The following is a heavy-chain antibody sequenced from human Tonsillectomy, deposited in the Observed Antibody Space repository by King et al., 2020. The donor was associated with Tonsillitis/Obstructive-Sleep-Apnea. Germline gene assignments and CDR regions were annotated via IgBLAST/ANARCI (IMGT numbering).Heavy chain of an antibody. CDR2: ISGSGSTI. V-gene: IGHV3-11*01. Sequence: VQLVESGGGLVKPGGSLRLSCAASGFTFSDYYMSWIRQAPGKGLEWVAYISGSGSTIYYEDSVKGRFTISRDNAKKSLYLQMNSLRAEDTAVYYCAREGRRSSSWYEGVFDYWGQGTLVTVSS. CDR1: GFTFSDYY. D-gene: IGHD6-13*01. CDR3: AREGRRSSSWYEGVFDY. J-gene: IGHJ4*02.